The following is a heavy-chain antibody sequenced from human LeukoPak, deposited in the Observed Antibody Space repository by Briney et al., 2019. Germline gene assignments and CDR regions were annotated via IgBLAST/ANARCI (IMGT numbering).Heavy chain of an antibody. CDR1: GGSISSSSYC. V-gene: IGHV4-39*01. Sequence: PSETLSLTCTVSGGSISSSSYCWGWIRQPPGKGLEWIGSIYYSGSTYYNPSLKSRVTISVDTSKNQFSLKLSSVTAADTAVYYCARHLGNIVVVPAASPWFDPWGQGTLVTVSS. D-gene: IGHD2-2*01. CDR3: ARHLGNIVVVPAASPWFDP. J-gene: IGHJ5*02. CDR2: IYYSGST.